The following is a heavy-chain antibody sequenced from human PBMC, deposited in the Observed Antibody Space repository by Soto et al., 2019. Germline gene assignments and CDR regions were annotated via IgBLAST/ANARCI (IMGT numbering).Heavy chain of an antibody. Sequence: QVQLQQWGAGLLKPSETLSLTCAVYGGSFSGYYWSWIRQPPGKGLEWIGEINHSGSTNYNPSLKRRVTISVDASKNQFSLKLSSVTAADTAVYYCARGRITMVRGRSWFDPWGQGTLVTVSS. CDR3: ARGRITMVRGRSWFDP. CDR2: INHSGST. V-gene: IGHV4-34*01. D-gene: IGHD3-10*01. CDR1: GGSFSGYY. J-gene: IGHJ5*02.